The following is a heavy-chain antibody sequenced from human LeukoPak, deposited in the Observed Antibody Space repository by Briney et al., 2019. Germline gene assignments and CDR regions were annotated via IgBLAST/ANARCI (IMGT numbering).Heavy chain of an antibody. D-gene: IGHD2-15*01. CDR2: FDPEDGET. CDR1: GYTLTELS. CDR3: ATVGVNLGYCSGGSCRNWFDP. Sequence: GASVKVSCKVSGYTLTELSTHWVRQAPGKGLEWMGGFDPEDGETIYAQKFQGRVTMTEDTSTDTAYMELSSLRSEDTAVYYCATVGVNLGYCSGGSCRNWFDPWGQGTLVTVSS. V-gene: IGHV1-24*01. J-gene: IGHJ5*02.